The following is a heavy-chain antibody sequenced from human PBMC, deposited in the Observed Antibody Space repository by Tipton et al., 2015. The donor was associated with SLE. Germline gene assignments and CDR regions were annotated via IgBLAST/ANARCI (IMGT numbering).Heavy chain of an antibody. V-gene: IGHV4-34*01. Sequence: TLSLTCAVYGGSFSGYYWSWIRQPAGKGLEWIGGINHSGSTKYSPSLKSRVTISVDTSKNQFSLKLSSVTAADTAVYYCSSSRVWGQGTLVTVSS. CDR3: SSSRV. D-gene: IGHD6-6*01. CDR1: GGSFSGYY. CDR2: INHSGST. J-gene: IGHJ4*02.